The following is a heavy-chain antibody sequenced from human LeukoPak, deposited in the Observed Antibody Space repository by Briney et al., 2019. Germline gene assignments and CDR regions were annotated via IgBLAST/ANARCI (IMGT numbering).Heavy chain of an antibody. CDR2: ISAYNGNT. CDR3: ARERTTGILNYYYYGMDV. CDR1: GYTFTSYG. V-gene: IGHV1-18*01. J-gene: IGHJ6*02. Sequence: ASVKVSCKASGYTFTSYGISWVRQAPGQGLEWMGWISAYNGNTNYAQKLQGRVTMTTDTSTSTAYMGLRSLRSDDTAVYYCARERTTGILNYYYYGMDVWGQGTTVTVSS. D-gene: IGHD1-14*01.